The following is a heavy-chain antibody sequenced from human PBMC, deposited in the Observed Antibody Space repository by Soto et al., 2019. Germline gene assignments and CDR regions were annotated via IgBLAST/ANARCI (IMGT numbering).Heavy chain of an antibody. CDR1: GFTFDDYA. CDR3: AKALQHYYGSGSLLYYFDY. J-gene: IGHJ4*02. Sequence: EVQLVESGGGLVQPGRSLRLSCAASGFTFDDYAMHWVRQAPGKGLEWVSGISWNSGSIGYADSVKGRFTISRDNAKNSLYLQMNSLRAEDTALYYSAKALQHYYGSGSLLYYFDYWGQGTLVTVSS. D-gene: IGHD3-10*01. V-gene: IGHV3-9*01. CDR2: ISWNSGSI.